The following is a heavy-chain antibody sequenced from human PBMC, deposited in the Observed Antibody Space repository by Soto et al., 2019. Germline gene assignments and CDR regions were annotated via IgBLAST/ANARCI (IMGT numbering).Heavy chain of an antibody. J-gene: IGHJ4*02. V-gene: IGHV3-30-3*01. CDR1: GFTLSSYA. CDR2: ISYDGSDK. Sequence: QVQLVESGGGVVQPGRSLRLSCAASGFTLSSYAMHWVRQAPGKGLGWVAVISYDGSDKYYADSVKGRFTISRDNSKNTLFLQMNTLRPEDTAVYYCARRYCSGGYCYFDYWCQGTLVTVSS. CDR3: ARRYCSGGYCYFDY. D-gene: IGHD2-15*01.